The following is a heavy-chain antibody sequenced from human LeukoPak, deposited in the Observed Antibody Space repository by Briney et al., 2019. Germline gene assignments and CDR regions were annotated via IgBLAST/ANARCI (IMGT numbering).Heavy chain of an antibody. CDR3: ARDLGRITMVRGAYDAFDI. CDR1: GFTVSSNY. D-gene: IGHD3-10*01. J-gene: IGHJ3*02. Sequence: PGGSLRLSCAASGFTVSSNYMSWVRQAPGKGLEWVSVIYSGGSTYYADTVKGRFTISRDNSKNTLYLQMNSLRAEDTAVYYCARDLGRITMVRGAYDAFDIWGQGTMVTVSS. CDR2: IYSGGST. V-gene: IGHV3-66*01.